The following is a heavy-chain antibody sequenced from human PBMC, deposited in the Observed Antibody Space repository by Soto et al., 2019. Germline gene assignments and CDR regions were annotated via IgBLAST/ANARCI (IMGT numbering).Heavy chain of an antibody. CDR2: IYHSGSI. J-gene: IGHJ4*02. CDR3: AIVPDY. Sequence: SETLSLTCAVSGGSISSGGYSWSWIRQPPGKGLEWIGYIYHSGSIYYNPSLKSRVTISVDRSKNQFSLKLSSVTAADTAVYYCAIVPDYWGQGTLVTVSS. V-gene: IGHV4-30-2*01. CDR1: GGSISSGGYS.